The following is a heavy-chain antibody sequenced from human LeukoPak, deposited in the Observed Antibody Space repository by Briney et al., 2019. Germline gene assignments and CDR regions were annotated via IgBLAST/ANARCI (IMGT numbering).Heavy chain of an antibody. CDR2: INPNSGGT. J-gene: IGHJ3*02. CDR3: ARSDYALTLGYCSGGSCYPDAFDI. V-gene: IGHV1-2*02. D-gene: IGHD2-15*01. CDR1: GYTFTGYY. Sequence: GASVKVSCKASGYTFTGYYMHWVRQAPGQGLEWMGWINPNSGGTNYAQKFQGRVTMTRDTSISTAYMELSRLRSDDTAVYYCARSDYALTLGYCSGGSCYPDAFDIWGQGTMVTVSS.